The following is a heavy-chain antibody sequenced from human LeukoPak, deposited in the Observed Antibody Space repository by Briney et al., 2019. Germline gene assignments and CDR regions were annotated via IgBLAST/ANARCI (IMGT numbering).Heavy chain of an antibody. V-gene: IGHV3-23*01. J-gene: IGHJ4*02. CDR3: AKGPAPPNYYDSSGYQGF. D-gene: IGHD3-22*01. CDR2: ISGSGGST. Sequence: GGSLRLSCAASGFTFSSYGMSWVRQAPGKGLEWVSAISGSGGSTYYADSVKGRFTISRDNSKNTLYLQMNSLRAEDTAVYYCAKGPAPPNYYDSSGYQGFWGQGTLVTVSS. CDR1: GFTFSSYG.